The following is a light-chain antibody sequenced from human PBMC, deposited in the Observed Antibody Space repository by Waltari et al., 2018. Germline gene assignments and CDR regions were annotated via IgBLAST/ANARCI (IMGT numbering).Light chain of an antibody. Sequence: QSALTQPRSVSGSPGQSVTLPCTGPNNNGGAYHYAPWYQQRPGKAPKLLIYDADKLPSGVPDRFSGSKAGNTASLTISGLQTDDEADYYCATWDDTLNVWMFGGGTKLTVL. CDR3: ATWDDTLNVWM. CDR1: NNNGGAYHY. J-gene: IGLJ3*02. CDR2: DAD. V-gene: IGLV2-11*01.